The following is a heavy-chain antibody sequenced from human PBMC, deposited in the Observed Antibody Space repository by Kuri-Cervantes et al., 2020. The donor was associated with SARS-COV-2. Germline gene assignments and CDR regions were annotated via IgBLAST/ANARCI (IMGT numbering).Heavy chain of an antibody. Sequence: ASVKVSCKASRYTFTSYDINWVRQATGQGLEWMGWMNPNSGNTGYAQKFQGRVTITRNTSTSTVYMELSSLRSEDTAVYYCARESSSLPFDYWGQGTLVTVSS. CDR1: RYTFTSYD. V-gene: IGHV1-8*03. CDR2: MNPNSGNT. CDR3: ARESSSLPFDY. J-gene: IGHJ4*02. D-gene: IGHD6-6*01.